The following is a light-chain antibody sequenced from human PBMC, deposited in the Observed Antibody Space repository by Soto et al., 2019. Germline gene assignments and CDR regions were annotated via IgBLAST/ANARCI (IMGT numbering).Light chain of an antibody. CDR1: QSISSW. V-gene: IGKV1-5*01. J-gene: IGKJ1*01. Sequence: QMTQSPSILSASLGDRFTITCRASQSISSWLAWYKQKPGKAPKLLSYDASSLESGVPSRFRGSGSGTDFTLTISSLTPDDFATYYCQQYNSYSRTFGQGTKVDI. CDR2: DAS. CDR3: QQYNSYSRT.